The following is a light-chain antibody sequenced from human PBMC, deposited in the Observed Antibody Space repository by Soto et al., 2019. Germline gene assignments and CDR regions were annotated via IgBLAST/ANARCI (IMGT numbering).Light chain of an antibody. J-gene: IGKJ1*01. Sequence: DVQMTQSPCSLSSSGGDISTITCRASQTISNYLNWYQQKPGKAPKLLIYAASSLQSGVPSRFSGSGSGTDFTLSISSLQPEDFATYYCQQSYGSPPTFGQGTKVDIK. V-gene: IGKV1-39*01. CDR2: AAS. CDR1: QTISNY. CDR3: QQSYGSPPT.